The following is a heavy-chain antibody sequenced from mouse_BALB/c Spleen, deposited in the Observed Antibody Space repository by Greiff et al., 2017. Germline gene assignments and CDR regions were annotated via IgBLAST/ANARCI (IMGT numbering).Heavy chain of an antibody. CDR3: AVYYGNLYAMDY. D-gene: IGHD2-1*01. Sequence: VQLQQSGAELAKPGASVKMSCKASGYTFTSYWMHWVKQRPGQGLEWIGYINPSTGYTEYNQKFKDKATLTADKSSSTAYMQLSSLTSEGSAVYYSAVYYGNLYAMDYWGQGTSVTGSS. CDR1: GYTFTSYW. V-gene: IGHV1-7*01. CDR2: INPSTGYT. J-gene: IGHJ4*01.